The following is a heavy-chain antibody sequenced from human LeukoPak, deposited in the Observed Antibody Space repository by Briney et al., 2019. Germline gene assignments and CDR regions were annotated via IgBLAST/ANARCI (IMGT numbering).Heavy chain of an antibody. CDR3: ARHRCSSTSCPNFDY. CDR2: IDPSDSYT. CDR1: GYSFTSYW. Sequence: GKSLKISCKGSGYSFTSYWISWVRQMPGKGLEWMGRIDPSDSYTNYSPSFQGHVTISADKSISTAYLQWSSLKASDTAMYYCARHRCSSTSCPNFDYWGQGTLVTVSS. D-gene: IGHD2-2*01. J-gene: IGHJ4*02. V-gene: IGHV5-10-1*01.